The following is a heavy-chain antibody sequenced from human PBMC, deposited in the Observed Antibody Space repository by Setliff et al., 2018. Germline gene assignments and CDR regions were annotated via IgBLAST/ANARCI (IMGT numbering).Heavy chain of an antibody. CDR1: GGTFSDYG. D-gene: IGHD3-22*01. J-gene: IGHJ6*03. V-gene: IGHV1-69*05. Sequence: SVKVSCKASGGTFSDYGISWVRQAPGQGLEWMGGTIPIFGTTDYAQKFQGRVTIITDESTSTAFMQLSSLRSEDTAVYYCVREGVDSRSSTDYRYYMDVWAKGPRSPSP. CDR3: VREGVDSRSSTDYRYYMDV. CDR2: TIPIFGTT.